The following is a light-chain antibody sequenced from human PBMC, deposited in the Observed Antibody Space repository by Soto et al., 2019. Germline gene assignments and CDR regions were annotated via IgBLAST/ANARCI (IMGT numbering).Light chain of an antibody. CDR3: QQRSNWPPIT. V-gene: IGKV3-11*01. Sequence: EIVLTQSPVTLSLSPGERATLSCRASQSVGDYLGWYQQKPGQAPRLFIYDASQRATGVPARFSGSGSGTDFTLTISSLEPEDFAVYYCQQRSNWPPITFGQGTRLEIK. J-gene: IGKJ5*01. CDR1: QSVGDY. CDR2: DAS.